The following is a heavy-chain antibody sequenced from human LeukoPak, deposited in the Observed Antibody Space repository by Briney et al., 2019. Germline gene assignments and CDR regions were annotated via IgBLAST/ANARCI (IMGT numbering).Heavy chain of an antibody. V-gene: IGHV3-48*01. J-gene: IGHJ4*02. CDR3: ARSLPNDY. CDR1: GFTFSSYS. Sequence: PGGSLRLSCAASGFTFSSYSMNWVRQAPGKGLEWVSYISSSSTIYYADSVKGRFTISRDNAKNSLYLQMNSLRAEDTAVYYCARSLPNDYWGQGTLVTVSS. CDR2: ISSSSTI.